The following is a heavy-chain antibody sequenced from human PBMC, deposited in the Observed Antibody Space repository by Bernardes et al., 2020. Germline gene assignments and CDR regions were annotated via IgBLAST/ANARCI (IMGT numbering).Heavy chain of an antibody. V-gene: IGHV1-8*01. Sequence: SVKVSCKASGYTFTSYDINWVRQATGQGLEWMGWMNPNSGNTGYAQKFQGRVTMTRNTPISTAYMELSSLRSEDTAVYYCAIGGYDFWSGSNWFDPWGQGTLVTVSS. D-gene: IGHD3-3*01. CDR3: AIGGYDFWSGSNWFDP. CDR1: GYTFTSYD. J-gene: IGHJ5*02. CDR2: MNPNSGNT.